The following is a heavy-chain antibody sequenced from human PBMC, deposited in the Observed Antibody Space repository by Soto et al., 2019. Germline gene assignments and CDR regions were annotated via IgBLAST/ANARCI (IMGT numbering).Heavy chain of an antibody. Sequence: GASVKVSCKASGGTFSSYAISWVRQAPGQGLEWMGGIIPIFGTANYAQKFQGRVTITADESTSTAYMELRSLRSEDTAVYYCARVGYSSGWTPSYYFDYWGQGTLVTVSS. CDR2: IIPIFGTA. CDR3: ARVGYSSGWTPSYYFDY. CDR1: GGTFSSYA. J-gene: IGHJ4*02. V-gene: IGHV1-69*13. D-gene: IGHD6-19*01.